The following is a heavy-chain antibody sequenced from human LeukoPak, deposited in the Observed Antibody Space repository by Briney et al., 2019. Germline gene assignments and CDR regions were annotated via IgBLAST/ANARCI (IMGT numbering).Heavy chain of an antibody. V-gene: IGHV4-31*03. CDR2: IYYSGST. CDR3: ARDGGSSWLPYYYYYGMDV. D-gene: IGHD6-13*01. Sequence: PSQTLSLTCTVSGGSISSGGYYWSWIRQHPGKGLGWIGYIYYSGSTYYNPSLKSRVTISVDTSKNQFSLKLSSVTAADTAVYYCARDGGSSWLPYYYYYGMDVWGQGTTVTVSS. J-gene: IGHJ6*02. CDR1: GGSISSGGYY.